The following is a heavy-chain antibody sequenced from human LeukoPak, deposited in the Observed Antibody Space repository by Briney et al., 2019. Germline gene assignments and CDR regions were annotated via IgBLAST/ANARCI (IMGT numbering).Heavy chain of an antibody. CDR1: GFTFSNCG. V-gene: IGHV3-23*01. CDR3: ALPGIAASGTFDY. Sequence: GRSLRLSCATSGFTFSNCGISWDRHPQGKGLRWLSVIGGDGTTYYAESVKGRFTVSRDNSENRLYLQMNSLRAEDTAVYYCALPGIAASGTFDYWGQGTLVSVSS. J-gene: IGHJ4*02. CDR2: IGGDGTT. D-gene: IGHD6-13*01.